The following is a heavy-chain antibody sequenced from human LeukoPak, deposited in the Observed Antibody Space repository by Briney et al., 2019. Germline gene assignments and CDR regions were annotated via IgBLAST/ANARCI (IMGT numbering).Heavy chain of an antibody. CDR2: INAGNGNT. CDR3: ARVPTVISALWDY. D-gene: IGHD4-17*01. V-gene: IGHV1-3*01. J-gene: IGHJ4*02. CDR1: RYTLISYA. Sequence: ASVKVSCKASRYTLISYAMHWVRQAPGQRLEWMGWINAGNGNTKYSQKFQGRVTVTRDTSASTAYMELSSLRSEDTAVYYCARVPTVISALWDYWGQGTLVTVSS.